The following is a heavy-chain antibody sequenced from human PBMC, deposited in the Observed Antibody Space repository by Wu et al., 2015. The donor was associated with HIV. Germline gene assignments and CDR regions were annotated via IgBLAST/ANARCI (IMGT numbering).Heavy chain of an antibody. D-gene: IGHD3-22*01. CDR2: IIPIVQTA. J-gene: IGHJ4*02. Sequence: QLVQSGAEMQKPGSSVKVSCKTSGGTFGTFPINWVRQAPGQGLEWMGRIIPIVQTADYAQRFQGRVTITADESTDTAYLEVNRLKPEDTAVYFCAIVVVISGEDYWGQGTLVTVSS. V-gene: IGHV1-69*11. CDR1: GGTFGTFP. CDR3: AIVVVISGEDY.